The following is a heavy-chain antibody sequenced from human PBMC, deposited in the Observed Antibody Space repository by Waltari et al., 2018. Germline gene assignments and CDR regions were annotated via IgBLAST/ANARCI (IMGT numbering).Heavy chain of an antibody. J-gene: IGHJ6*03. CDR1: GGSVSSGLHY. Sequence: QVQLRESGPGLVKPSQTLSLTCTVSGGSVSSGLHYWSWIRHSPGKGLEWIGYIYHSGTTYYNPSLRGRITLSVDTSNYQSSLKLTSVTAADTAVYYCARVVKYYDSFGFPSDYMDVWGKGTTVIISS. CDR3: ARVVKYYDSFGFPSDYMDV. D-gene: IGHD3-22*01. V-gene: IGHV4-30-4*08. CDR2: IYHSGTT.